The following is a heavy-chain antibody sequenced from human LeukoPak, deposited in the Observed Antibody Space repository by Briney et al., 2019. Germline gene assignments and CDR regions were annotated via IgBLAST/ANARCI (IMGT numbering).Heavy chain of an antibody. V-gene: IGHV4-34*01. CDR3: ARPLRNYFDY. J-gene: IGHJ4*02. CDR2: INHSGST. CDR1: GGSISSYY. D-gene: IGHD3-10*01. Sequence: SETLSLTCTVSGGSISSYYWSWIRQPPGKGLEWIGEINHSGSTNYNPSLKSRVTISVDTSKNQFSLKLSSVTAADTAVYYCARPLRNYFDYWGQGTLVTVSS.